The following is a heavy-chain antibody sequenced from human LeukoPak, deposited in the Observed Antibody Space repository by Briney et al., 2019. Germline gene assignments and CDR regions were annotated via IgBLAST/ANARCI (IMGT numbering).Heavy chain of an antibody. Sequence: PGGSLRLSCAVSGFLFSDSWMSWVRQAPGRGLEWVANMNQDGSDKYYVSSVRGRFTISRDNAEDSLYLQMNSLRAEDTAVYYCAKGVRSGATSCADYWGQGTLVTVSS. V-gene: IGHV3-7*03. CDR2: MNQDGSDK. J-gene: IGHJ4*02. CDR3: AKGVRSGATSCADY. D-gene: IGHD1-26*01. CDR1: GFLFSDSW.